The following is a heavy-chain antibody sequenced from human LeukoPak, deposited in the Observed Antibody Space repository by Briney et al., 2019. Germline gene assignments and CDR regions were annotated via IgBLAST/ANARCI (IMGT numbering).Heavy chain of an antibody. CDR2: INQDGSEQ. D-gene: IGHD6-13*01. CDR1: GFTFTRYW. J-gene: IGHJ2*01. V-gene: IGHV3-7*01. CDR3: AKDGTDWYFDV. Sequence: GGSLRLSCAASGFTFTRYWMSWVRQAPGKGLEWVANINQDGSEQFYVDSVKGRFTISRDNTKNSLCLQMNSLRVEDTALYYCAKDGTDWYFDVWGRGILVTVSS.